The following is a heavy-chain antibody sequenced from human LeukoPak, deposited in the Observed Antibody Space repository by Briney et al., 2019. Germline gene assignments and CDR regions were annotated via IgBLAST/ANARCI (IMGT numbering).Heavy chain of an antibody. D-gene: IGHD6-13*01. Sequence: GESLKISCKGSGYSFASYWIGWVRQMPGKGLEWMGIIYPGDSDTRYSPSFQGQVTISADKSISTAYLQWSSLKASDTAMYYCARRIAAAGAYFDYWGQGTLVTVSS. CDR1: GYSFASYW. J-gene: IGHJ4*02. CDR2: IYPGDSDT. V-gene: IGHV5-51*01. CDR3: ARRIAAAGAYFDY.